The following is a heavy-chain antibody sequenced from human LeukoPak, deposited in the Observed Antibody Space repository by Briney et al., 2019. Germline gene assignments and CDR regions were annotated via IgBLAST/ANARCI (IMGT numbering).Heavy chain of an antibody. V-gene: IGHV3-21*01. J-gene: IGHJ4*02. CDR2: ISSSSSYI. Sequence: PGGSLRLSCAASGFTFSSYSMNRVRQAPGKGLEWVSSISSSSSYIYYADSVKGRFTISRDNAKNSLYLQMNSLRAEDTAVYYCARDGGVGRIAVAGTFDYWGQGTLATVSS. D-gene: IGHD6-19*01. CDR1: GFTFSSYS. CDR3: ARDGGVGRIAVAGTFDY.